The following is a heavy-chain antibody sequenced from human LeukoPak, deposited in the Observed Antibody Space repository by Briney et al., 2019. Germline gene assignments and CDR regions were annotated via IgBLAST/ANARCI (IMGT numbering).Heavy chain of an antibody. V-gene: IGHV4-30-4*07. CDR1: GGSISSGGYS. CDR2: IYDSGST. D-gene: IGHD2-15*01. J-gene: IGHJ6*03. Sequence: IPSQTLSLTCAVSGGSISSGGYSWSWIRQPPGKGLEWIGYIYDSGSTYYNPSLKSRVTISVDTSKNQFSLKLSSVTAADTAVYYCARDVRGYCSGGSCFHYYYYYYMDVWGKGTTVTVSS. CDR3: ARDVRGYCSGGSCFHYYYYYYMDV.